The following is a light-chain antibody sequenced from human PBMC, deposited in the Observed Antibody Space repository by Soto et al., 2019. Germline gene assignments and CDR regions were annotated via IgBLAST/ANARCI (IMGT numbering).Light chain of an antibody. V-gene: IGKV3-20*01. CDR3: QQYGSSRNT. CDR2: GAS. CDR1: QSVSSSY. Sequence: EIVLTQSPGTLSLSLGERATLSCRASQSVSSSYLAWYQQKPGQAPRLLIYGASSRATGIPDRFSGSGSGTDFTLTISRLEPEDFALYYCQQYGSSRNTFGQGTKLEIK. J-gene: IGKJ2*01.